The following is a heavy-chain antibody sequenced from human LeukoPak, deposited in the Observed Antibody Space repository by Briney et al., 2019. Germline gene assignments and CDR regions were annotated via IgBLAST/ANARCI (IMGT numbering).Heavy chain of an antibody. CDR2: ISSSGSTI. J-gene: IGHJ6*02. CDR1: GFTFSSYE. V-gene: IGHV3-48*03. CDR3: AREGVTMVRGVILYYYYGMDV. Sequence: GGSLRLSCAASGFTFSSYEMNWVRQAPGKGLEWISYISSSGSTIYYADSVKGQFTISRDNAKNSLYLQMNSLRAEDTAVYYCAREGVTMVRGVILYYYYGMDVWGQGTTVTVSS. D-gene: IGHD3-10*01.